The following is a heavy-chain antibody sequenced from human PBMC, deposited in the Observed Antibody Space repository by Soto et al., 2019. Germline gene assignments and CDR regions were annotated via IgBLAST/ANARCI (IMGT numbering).Heavy chain of an antibody. V-gene: IGHV1-69*01. J-gene: IGHJ4*02. CDR1: GGTFSSYA. CDR3: ASSGSGSYPGSPFDY. Sequence: QVQLVQSGAEVKKPGSSVKVSCKASGGTFSSYAISWVRQAPGQGLEWMGGIIPIFGTANYAQKFQGRVTINADESTSTAYMEMSSLRSEDTALYYCASSGSGSYPGSPFDYWGQGTLVTVSS. CDR2: IIPIFGTA. D-gene: IGHD3-10*01.